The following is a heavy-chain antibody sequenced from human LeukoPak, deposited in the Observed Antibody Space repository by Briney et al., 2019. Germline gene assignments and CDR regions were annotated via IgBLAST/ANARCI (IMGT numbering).Heavy chain of an antibody. D-gene: IGHD5-18*01. CDR1: GFTFSSYA. CDR2: ISGSGGST. V-gene: IGHV3-23*01. CDR3: AKNVDTAMVPDY. J-gene: IGHJ4*02. Sequence: SGGSLRLSCAASGFTFSSYAMSWVRQAPGKGLEWVSAISGSGGSTYYADSVKGRFTISRDNSKNTLYLQTNSLRAEDTAVYYCAKNVDTAMVPDYWGQGTLVTVSS.